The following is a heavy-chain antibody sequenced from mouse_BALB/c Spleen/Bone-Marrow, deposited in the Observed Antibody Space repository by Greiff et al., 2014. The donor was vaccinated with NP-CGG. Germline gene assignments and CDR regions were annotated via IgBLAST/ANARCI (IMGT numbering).Heavy chain of an antibody. V-gene: IGHV1-77*01. Sequence: VQLQQSGPELVKPGASVKMSCKASGYTFTDYIISWVKQRVGQGLEWIGEIYPGTGSTYYNEKFKGKATLNADKSSNIAYMQLSSLTSEDSAVYFCARRKNVWFAYWGQGTLVTVSA. CDR3: ARRKNVWFAY. CDR1: GYTFTDYI. CDR2: IYPGTGST. J-gene: IGHJ3*01.